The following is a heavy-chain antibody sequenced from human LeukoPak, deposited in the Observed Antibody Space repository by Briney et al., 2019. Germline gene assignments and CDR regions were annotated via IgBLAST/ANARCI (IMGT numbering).Heavy chain of an antibody. D-gene: IGHD3-3*01. CDR1: GFTVSSNY. V-gene: IGHV3-30*02. J-gene: IGHJ3*01. CDR2: IGQDGTTK. Sequence: GGSLRLSCAASGFTVSSNYMSWVRQAPGKGLEWVAFIGQDGTTKYNVDSVKGRFTIPGDNPKKMAYLQMNNLRAEDTAIYYCVKDGEWTFDVWGQGTMVTVS. CDR3: VKDGEWTFDV.